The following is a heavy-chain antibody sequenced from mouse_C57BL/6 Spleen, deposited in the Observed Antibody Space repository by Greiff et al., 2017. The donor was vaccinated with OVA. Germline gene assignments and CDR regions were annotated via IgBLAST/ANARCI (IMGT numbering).Heavy chain of an antibody. J-gene: IGHJ4*01. D-gene: IGHD2-2*01. Sequence: VQLQQSGAELVRPGASVKLSCKASGYTFTDYYINWVKQRPGQGLEWIARIYPGSGNTYYNEKFKGKATLTAEKSSSTAYMQLSSLTSEDSAVYFCASMVTTSGLAMDYWGQGTSVTVSS. CDR1: GYTFTDYY. CDR3: ASMVTTSGLAMDY. CDR2: IYPGSGNT. V-gene: IGHV1-76*01.